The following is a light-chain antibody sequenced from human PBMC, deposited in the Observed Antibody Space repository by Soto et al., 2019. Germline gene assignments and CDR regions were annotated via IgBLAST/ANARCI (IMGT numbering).Light chain of an antibody. CDR2: AAS. J-gene: IGKJ2*01. CDR3: QQRTNWPPRDT. Sequence: TLSLSPGERATLSCRASQSVGTSLAWYQQRPGQAPRLLLSAASTRATGIPARFSGSGSGTDFTLTISSLQAEDVAVYYCQQRTNWPPRDTFGQGTKVDIK. V-gene: IGKV3-11*01. CDR1: QSVGTS.